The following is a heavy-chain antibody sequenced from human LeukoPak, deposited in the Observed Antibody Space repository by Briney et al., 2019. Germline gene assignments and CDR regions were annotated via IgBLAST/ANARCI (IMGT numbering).Heavy chain of an antibody. CDR2: INPNSGGT. D-gene: IGHD6-19*01. J-gene: IGHJ3*02. CDR1: GYTFTSYD. Sequence: ASVKVSCKASGYTFTSYDINWVRQAPGQGLEWMGWINPNSGGTNYAQKFQGRVTMTRDTSISTAYMELSRLRSDDTAVYYCARSGWANDAFDIWGQGTMVTVSS. CDR3: ARSGWANDAFDI. V-gene: IGHV1-2*02.